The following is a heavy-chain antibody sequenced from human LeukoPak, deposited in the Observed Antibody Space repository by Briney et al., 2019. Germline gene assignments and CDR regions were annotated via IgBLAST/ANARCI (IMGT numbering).Heavy chain of an antibody. D-gene: IGHD6-19*01. CDR1: GGSISSYY. J-gene: IGHJ3*02. Sequence: PSETLSLTCTVSGGSISSYYWSWIRQPAGKGLEWIGRIYTSGSTNYNPSLQSRVTMSVDTSKNQFSLKLSSVTAADTAVYYCARAREAAKQWLVRGREHDAFDIGGQGTMVTVSS. V-gene: IGHV4-4*07. CDR3: ARAREAAKQWLVRGREHDAFDI. CDR2: IYTSGST.